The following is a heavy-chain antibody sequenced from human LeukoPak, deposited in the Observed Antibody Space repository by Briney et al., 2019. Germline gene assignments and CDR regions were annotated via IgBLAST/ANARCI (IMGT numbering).Heavy chain of an antibody. CDR1: GFTFSSYA. V-gene: IGHV3-30*04. J-gene: IGHJ5*02. Sequence: GGSLRLSCAAPGFTFSSYAMHWVRQAPGKGLEWVAVISYDGSNKYYADSVKGRFTISRDNSKNTLYLQMNSLRAEDTAVYYCAKDPASIAAPNWFDPWGQGTLVTVSS. CDR2: ISYDGSNK. D-gene: IGHD6-6*01. CDR3: AKDPASIAAPNWFDP.